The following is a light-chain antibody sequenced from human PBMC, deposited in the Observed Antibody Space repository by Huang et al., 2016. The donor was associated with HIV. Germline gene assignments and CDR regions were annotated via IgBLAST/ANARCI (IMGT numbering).Light chain of an antibody. V-gene: IGKV3-15*01. CDR1: QNIYTI. CDR3: QQYNNGPPYT. CDR2: GAS. Sequence: EIVMTQSPATLSVSPGERASLSCRASQNIYTILAWYQQKPGQAPRHLIYGASVRANGIPDRFSGSGSGTDFTLTISSLQAEDSAVYYCQQYNNGPPYTFGQGTKLEIK. J-gene: IGKJ2*01.